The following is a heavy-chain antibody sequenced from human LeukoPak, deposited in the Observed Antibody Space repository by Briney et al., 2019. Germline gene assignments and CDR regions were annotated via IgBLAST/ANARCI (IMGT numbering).Heavy chain of an antibody. CDR3: ARVEDTIFGVVMGRAFGY. D-gene: IGHD3-3*01. J-gene: IGHJ4*02. V-gene: IGHV4-34*01. CDR1: GGSFSGYY. CDR2: INHSGST. Sequence: PSETLSLTCAVYGGSFSGYYWSWIRQPPGKGLEWIGEINHSGSTNYNPSLKSRVTISVDTSKNQFSLKLSSATAADTAVYYCARVEDTIFGVVMGRAFGYWGQGTLVTVSS.